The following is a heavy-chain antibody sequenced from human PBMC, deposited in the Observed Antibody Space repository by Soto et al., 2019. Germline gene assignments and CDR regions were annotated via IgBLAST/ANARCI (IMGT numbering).Heavy chain of an antibody. CDR1: GGTFSSYA. J-gene: IGHJ4*02. D-gene: IGHD3-9*01. V-gene: IGHV1-69*01. Sequence: VQLVQSGAEVKKPGSSVKVSCKASGGTFSSYAISWVRQAPGHGLEWMGGIIPRFVKAKYAQKFQDRVKITANESTTTAFTDLTSLTSQDTAVYYCAGAPLRHFDWVSVWGQGHRVSVSS. CDR2: IIPRFVKA. CDR3: AGAPLRHFDWVSV.